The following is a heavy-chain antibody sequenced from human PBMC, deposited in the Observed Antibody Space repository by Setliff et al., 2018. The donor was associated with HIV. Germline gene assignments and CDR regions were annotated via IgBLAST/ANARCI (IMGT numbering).Heavy chain of an antibody. CDR1: GGSIITSNYY. D-gene: IGHD3-3*01. J-gene: IGHJ5*02. V-gene: IGHV4-39*07. Sequence: SETLSLTCSVSGGSIITSNYYWGWIRQPPGKGLEWIGSIYSSGSTYYNPSLKSRVTISVDTSRDQFSLKLSSVTAADTAVYYCAPYNTRSGYYSMGWFDPWGQGTLVTV. CDR3: APYNTRSGYYSMGWFDP. CDR2: IYSSGST.